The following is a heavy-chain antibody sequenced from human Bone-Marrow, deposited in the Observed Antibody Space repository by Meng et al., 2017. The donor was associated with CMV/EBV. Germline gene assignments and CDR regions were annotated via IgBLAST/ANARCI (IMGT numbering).Heavy chain of an antibody. CDR3: ARVQSLIVRAARN. CDR1: GYTFTGYY. J-gene: IGHJ4*02. V-gene: IGHV1-2*02. Sequence: ASVKVSCKASGYTFTGYYMHWVRQAPGQGLEWMGWINPNSGGTNYAQKFQGRVTMTRDTSISTAYMELSRVRSNDTGVYYCARVQSLIVRAARNWGQGTMVTVSS. CDR2: INPNSGGT. D-gene: IGHD2-2*01.